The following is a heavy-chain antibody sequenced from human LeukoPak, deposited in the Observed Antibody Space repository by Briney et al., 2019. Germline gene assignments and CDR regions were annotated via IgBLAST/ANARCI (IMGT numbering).Heavy chain of an antibody. V-gene: IGHV4-39*01. J-gene: IGHJ4*02. CDR2: IYYSGST. D-gene: IGHD3-22*01. CDR1: GGSMSSSSYY. CDR3: ARQYYDSSGYYFPDYFDY. Sequence: PSETVSLTCTVSGGSMSSSSYYWGWIRQPPGKGLEWIGSIYYSGSTYYNPSLKSRVTISADTSRNQFSLKLNSVNAADTAVYYCARQYYDSSGYYFPDYFDYWGQGTLVTVSS.